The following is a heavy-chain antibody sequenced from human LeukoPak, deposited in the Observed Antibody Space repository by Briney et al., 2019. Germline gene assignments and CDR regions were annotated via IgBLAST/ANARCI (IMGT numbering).Heavy chain of an antibody. Sequence: GGSLRLSCAASGFTFSSNYMSWVRQAPGKGLEWVSVIYSGGSTYYADSVKGRFTISRDNSKNTLYLQMNSLRAEDTAVYYCARVSEGYYDSSGYYYWFDPWGQGTLVTVSS. CDR1: GFTFSSNY. J-gene: IGHJ5*02. CDR2: IYSGGST. V-gene: IGHV3-53*01. D-gene: IGHD3-22*01. CDR3: ARVSEGYYDSSGYYYWFDP.